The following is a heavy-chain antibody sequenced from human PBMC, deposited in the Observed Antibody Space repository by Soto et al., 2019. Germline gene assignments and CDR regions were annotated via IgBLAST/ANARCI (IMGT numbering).Heavy chain of an antibody. CDR2: IKEDGTTE. J-gene: IGHJ5*02. CDR3: GRVVGYGDVVDP. V-gene: IGHV3-7*03. CDR1: GFTFSKYW. Sequence: EVYLVESGGGLVQPGESLRLSCAASGFTFSKYWMNWVRQAPGNGLQWVANIKEDGTTESYSDSVKGRFTISRDNAKNLLYLQMYSLRVDDTAVYYCGRVVGYGDVVDPWGQGTLVTVSS. D-gene: IGHD4-17*01.